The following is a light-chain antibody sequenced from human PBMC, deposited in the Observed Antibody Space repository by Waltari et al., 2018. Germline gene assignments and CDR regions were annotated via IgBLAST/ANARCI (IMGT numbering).Light chain of an antibody. CDR2: GAS. J-gene: IGKJ2*01. V-gene: IGKV3-20*01. CDR1: QSVSSSY. CDR3: QQYGSSPMYT. Sequence: EIVLTQSPATLSSSPGESATLSCRASQSVSSSYLAWYQQKPGQAPRLLIYGASSRATGIPDRFSGSGSGTDFTHTISRLEPEDFAVYYCQQYGSSPMYTFGQGTKLEIK.